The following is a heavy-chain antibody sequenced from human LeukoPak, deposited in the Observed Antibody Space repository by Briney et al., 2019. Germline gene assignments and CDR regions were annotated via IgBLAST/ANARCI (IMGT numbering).Heavy chain of an antibody. V-gene: IGHV1-2*02. CDR1: GYTFNGYY. CDR2: INPNSGGT. J-gene: IGHJ4*02. Sequence: APVKVSCKASGYTFNGYYIHWLRQAPGQGLEWMGWINPNSGGTNYAPKFQGLVTMSSDTSITTAYMELNRLISDDTAVYYCARTKPPCTSCLLLDYWGQGTLVTVSS. D-gene: IGHD2-2*01. CDR3: ARTKPPCTSCLLLDY.